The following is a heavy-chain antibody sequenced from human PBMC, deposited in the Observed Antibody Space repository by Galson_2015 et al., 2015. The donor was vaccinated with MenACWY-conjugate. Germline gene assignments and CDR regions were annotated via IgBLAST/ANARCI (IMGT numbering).Heavy chain of an antibody. V-gene: IGHV4-59*08. CDR1: GGSISSYY. Sequence: SETLSLTCTVSGGSISSYYWSWIRQPPGKGLEWIGYIYYSGSTNYNPSLKSRVTISVDTSKNQFSQKLNSVTAADTAVYYCARQGYTSGWYVSDFWGQGTLVTVSP. J-gene: IGHJ4*02. D-gene: IGHD6-19*01. CDR3: ARQGYTSGWYVSDF. CDR2: IYYSGST.